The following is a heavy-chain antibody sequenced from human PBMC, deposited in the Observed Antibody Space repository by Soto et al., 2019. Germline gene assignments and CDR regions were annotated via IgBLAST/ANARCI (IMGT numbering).Heavy chain of an antibody. Sequence: PGGSLRLSCAASGFTFSSYEMNWVRQAPGKGLEWVSYISSSGSTIYYADSVKGRFTISRDNAKNPLYLQMNSLRAEDTAVYYCARDQLLYSYYNMDVWGQGTTVTVSS. CDR1: GFTFSSYE. D-gene: IGHD1-26*01. V-gene: IGHV3-48*03. CDR3: ARDQLLYSYYNMDV. CDR2: ISSSGSTI. J-gene: IGHJ6*02.